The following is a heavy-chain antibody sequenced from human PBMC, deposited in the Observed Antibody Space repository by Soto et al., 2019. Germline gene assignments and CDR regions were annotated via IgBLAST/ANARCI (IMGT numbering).Heavy chain of an antibody. Sequence: QVQLVQSGAEVKKPGASVKVSCKASGYTFTSYYMHWVRQAPGQGLERRGIINPSGGSTTYAQKFQGRVTMTRDTPTSTVYMELSSLRSEDTAVYYCARGDIVAIFGMDVWGQGTTVTVSS. D-gene: IGHD5-12*01. CDR3: ARGDIVAIFGMDV. CDR1: GYTFTSYY. J-gene: IGHJ6*02. V-gene: IGHV1-46*01. CDR2: INPSGGST.